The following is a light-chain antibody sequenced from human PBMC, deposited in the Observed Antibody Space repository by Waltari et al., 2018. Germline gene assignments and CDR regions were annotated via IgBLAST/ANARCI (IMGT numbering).Light chain of an antibody. J-gene: IGLJ3*02. CDR1: RSNIANNY. Sequence: QSVLTHPPSVSAPPGQKFTISCPGSRSNIANNYVSWYQQLPGTAPKLLIDENNQRLSGIPDRFSGSRSGTSATLGITGLQTGDEADYYCGTWDSSLSAWVFGGGTKLTVL. CDR2: ENN. CDR3: GTWDSSLSAWV. V-gene: IGLV1-51*02.